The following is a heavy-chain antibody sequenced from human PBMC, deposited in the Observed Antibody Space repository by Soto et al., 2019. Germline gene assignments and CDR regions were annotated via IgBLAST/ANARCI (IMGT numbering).Heavy chain of an antibody. V-gene: IGHV4-34*01. Sequence: SETLSLTCAVYGGSFSGHSWTWIRQSPGKGLEWIGDINHSGRVNYSPTLKSRVTISLDTSKNQFSLTLSAVTAADTAMYYCSTRAYDTNGYYRFDPWGQGTLVTVSS. CDR1: GGSFSGHS. J-gene: IGHJ5*01. D-gene: IGHD3-22*01. CDR2: INHSGRV. CDR3: STRAYDTNGYYRFDP.